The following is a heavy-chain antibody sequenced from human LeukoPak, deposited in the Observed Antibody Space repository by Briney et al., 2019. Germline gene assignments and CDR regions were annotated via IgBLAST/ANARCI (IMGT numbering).Heavy chain of an antibody. Sequence: GGALRLSCAASGFTSSSYTMNWVRQAPGKGLEWVSSISSGNSYINYADSVKGRFTISRDNAKNSLYLLLNSLRAEDTAVYYCARKGYTGNYLYFDYWGQGTLVTVSS. V-gene: IGHV3-21*01. CDR2: ISSGNSYI. CDR1: GFTSSSYT. D-gene: IGHD4-11*01. J-gene: IGHJ4*02. CDR3: ARKGYTGNYLYFDY.